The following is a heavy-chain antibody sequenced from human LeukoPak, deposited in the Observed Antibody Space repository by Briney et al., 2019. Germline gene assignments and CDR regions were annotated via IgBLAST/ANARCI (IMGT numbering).Heavy chain of an antibody. CDR3: ARGCRIAAAGTLDY. CDR2: IWYDGSNK. J-gene: IGHJ4*02. CDR1: GFTFSSYG. D-gene: IGHD6-13*01. Sequence: GGSLRLSCAASGFTFSSYGTHWVRQAPGKGLEWVAVIWYDGSNKYYADSVKGRFTISRDNSKNTLYLQMNSLGAEDTAVYYCARGCRIAAAGTLDYWGQGTLVTVSS. V-gene: IGHV3-33*01.